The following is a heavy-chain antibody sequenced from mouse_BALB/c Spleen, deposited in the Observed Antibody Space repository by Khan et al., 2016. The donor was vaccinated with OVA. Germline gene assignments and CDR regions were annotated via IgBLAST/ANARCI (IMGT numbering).Heavy chain of an antibody. CDR2: INPSSGYS. D-gene: IGHD4-1*01. CDR1: GYTFTSYT. J-gene: IGHJ3*01. CDR3: ARVGPYRGDCGAWFAY. Sequence: QVQLQQSGAELARPGASVKMSCKASGYTFTSYTIHWVKQRPGQGLEWIGYINPSSGYSTYNQKFRDKATLTADKSSSTAYMQLSSLTSEDSAVDYWARVGPYRGDCGAWFAYWGQGTLVTVSA. V-gene: IGHV1-4*01.